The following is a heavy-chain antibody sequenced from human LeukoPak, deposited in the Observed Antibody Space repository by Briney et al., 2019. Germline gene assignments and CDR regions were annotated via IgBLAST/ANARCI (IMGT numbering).Heavy chain of an antibody. CDR1: GGSFSGYY. V-gene: IGHV4-34*01. CDR2: INHSGST. CDR3: ARGDSSSFPH. Sequence: SETLSLTCAAYGGSFSGYYWSWIRQPPGKGLEWIGEINHSGSTNYNPSLKSRVTISVDTSKNQFSLKLSSVTAADTAVYYCARGDSSSFPHRGQGTLVTVSS. D-gene: IGHD6-13*01. J-gene: IGHJ1*01.